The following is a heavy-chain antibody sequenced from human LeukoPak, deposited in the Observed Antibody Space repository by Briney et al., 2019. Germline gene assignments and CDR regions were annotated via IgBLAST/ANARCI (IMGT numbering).Heavy chain of an antibody. Sequence: GASVKVSCKASGGTFSDYTFSWVQQAPGQGLEWMGRIMPFLDVANYAQKFQGRVTITADKSTSTAYMELSSLRSEDTAVYYCARDHCSGGSCHGGHWGQGTLVTVSS. D-gene: IGHD2-15*01. CDR3: ARDHCSGGSCHGGH. V-gene: IGHV1-69*04. J-gene: IGHJ4*02. CDR1: GGTFSDYT. CDR2: IMPFLDVA.